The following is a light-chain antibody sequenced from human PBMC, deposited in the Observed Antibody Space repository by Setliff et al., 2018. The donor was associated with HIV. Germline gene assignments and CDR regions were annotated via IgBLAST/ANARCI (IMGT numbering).Light chain of an antibody. CDR1: RSNIGRNI. CDR3: QSYDSSLSAYV. J-gene: IGLJ1*01. CDR2: GND. Sequence: VLTQPPSASGTPGQRVTIPCSGSRSNIGRNIVNWYQQLPGTAPKLLIYGNDQRPSGVPDRFSGSKSGTSASLAISGLQADDEADYYCQSYDSSLSAYVFGTGTKVTVL. V-gene: IGLV1-44*01.